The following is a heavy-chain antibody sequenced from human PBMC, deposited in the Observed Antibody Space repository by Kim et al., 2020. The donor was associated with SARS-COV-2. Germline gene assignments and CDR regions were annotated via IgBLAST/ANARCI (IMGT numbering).Heavy chain of an antibody. CDR3: ATTPRWQQLVFDY. J-gene: IGHJ4*02. D-gene: IGHD6-13*01. Sequence: YAQKFQGRVTMTEDTSTDTAYMELSSLRSEDTAVYYCATTPRWQQLVFDYWGQGTLVTVSS. V-gene: IGHV1-24*01.